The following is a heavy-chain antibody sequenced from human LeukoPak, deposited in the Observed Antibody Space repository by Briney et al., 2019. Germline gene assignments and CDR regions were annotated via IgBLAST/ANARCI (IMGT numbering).Heavy chain of an antibody. CDR2: ISSSSYI. Sequence: PGGSLRLSCAASRFTFSSYWFHWVRQAPGKGLEWVSSISSSSYIYYADSVKGRFTISRDNAKNSLYLQMNSLRAEDTAVYYCARGWFGEQAFDIWGQGTMVTVSS. V-gene: IGHV3-21*01. CDR3: ARGWFGEQAFDI. D-gene: IGHD3-10*01. CDR1: RFTFSSYW. J-gene: IGHJ3*02.